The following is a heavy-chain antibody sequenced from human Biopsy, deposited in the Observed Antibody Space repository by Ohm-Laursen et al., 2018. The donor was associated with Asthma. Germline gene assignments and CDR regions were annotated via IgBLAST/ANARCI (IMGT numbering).Heavy chain of an antibody. J-gene: IGHJ3*02. CDR2: MSFDGRQT. V-gene: IGHV3-30*18. Sequence: SLRLSCTASGFSFSRYGMHWVRQAPGKGLEWVAVMSFDGRQTYYADSVKGRFTISRDNSKNTLYLQMNSLRAEDTAVYYCAKERYYDFWSGYPIWGQGTMVTVSS. D-gene: IGHD3-3*01. CDR1: GFSFSRYG. CDR3: AKERYYDFWSGYPI.